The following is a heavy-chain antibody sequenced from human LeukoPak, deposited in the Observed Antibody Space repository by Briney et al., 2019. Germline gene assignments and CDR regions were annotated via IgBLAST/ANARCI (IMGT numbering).Heavy chain of an antibody. CDR1: GYTFTGYY. V-gene: IGHV1-2*02. CDR3: ARVRNRWFGEFSH. D-gene: IGHD3-10*01. CDR2: INPNSGGT. Sequence: ASVKVSCKASGYTFTGYYMHWVRQAPGQGLEWMGWINPNSGGTNNAQKFQGRVTMTRDTSISTIYMELSRLRSDDTAVYFCARVRNRWFGEFSHWGQGTLVIVSS. J-gene: IGHJ3*01.